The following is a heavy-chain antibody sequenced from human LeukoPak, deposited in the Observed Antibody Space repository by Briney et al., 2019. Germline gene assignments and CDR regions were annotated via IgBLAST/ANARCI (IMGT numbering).Heavy chain of an antibody. J-gene: IGHJ4*02. D-gene: IGHD2-21*02. V-gene: IGHV4-38-2*02. CDR2: IYHSGST. CDR1: GYSISSGYY. Sequence: SETLSLTCTVSGYSISSGYYWGWIRQPPGKGLEWIGSIYHSGSTYYNPSLKSRVTISVDTSKNQFSLKLSSVTAADTAVYYCARVGCGGDCAFDYWGQGTLVTVSS. CDR3: ARVGCGGDCAFDY.